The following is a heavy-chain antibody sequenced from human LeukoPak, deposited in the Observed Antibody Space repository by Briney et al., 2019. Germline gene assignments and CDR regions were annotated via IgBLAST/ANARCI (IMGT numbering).Heavy chain of an antibody. V-gene: IGHV3-7*01. CDR2: IKQDGSEK. D-gene: IGHD5-18*01. CDR3: ARQGGYSYGRPFDY. CDR1: GFTFSSYW. Sequence: GGSLRLSCAASGFTFSSYWMSWVRQAPGKGLEWVANIKQDGSEKYYVDSVKGRFTISRDNAKNSLYLQMNSLRAEDTAVYYCARQGGYSYGRPFDYWGQGTLVTVSS. J-gene: IGHJ4*02.